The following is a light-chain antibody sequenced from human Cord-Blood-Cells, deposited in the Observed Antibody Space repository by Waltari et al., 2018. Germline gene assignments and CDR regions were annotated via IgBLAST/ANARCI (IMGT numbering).Light chain of an antibody. J-gene: IGLJ1*01. V-gene: IGLV3-1*01. CDR3: QAWDSSTYV. Sequence: SYELTQPPSVSLSPGQKASIPCSGDKLGDKYACWYQQKPGQSPVLVIYQGSKRPSGIPERCSGPNSGNTATLTISGTQAMDEADYYGQAWDSSTYVFGTGTKVTVL. CDR2: QGS. CDR1: KLGDKY.